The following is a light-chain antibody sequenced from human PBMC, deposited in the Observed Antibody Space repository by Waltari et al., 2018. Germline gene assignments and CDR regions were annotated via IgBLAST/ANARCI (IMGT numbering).Light chain of an antibody. Sequence: EIVMTPSPATLSVSPGERATPPCRASQTLTSNLAWYQQKPGQAPRLLIYGASIRATGIPARFSGSGSGTQFTLTISNLQSEDFVVYYCQQYNNRPYTFGQGTKLEIK. CDR1: QTLTSN. J-gene: IGKJ2*01. CDR2: GAS. V-gene: IGKV3-15*01. CDR3: QQYNNRPYT.